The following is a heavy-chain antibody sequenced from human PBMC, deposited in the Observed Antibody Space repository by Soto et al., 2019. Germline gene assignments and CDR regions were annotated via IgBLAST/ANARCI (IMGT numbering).Heavy chain of an antibody. V-gene: IGHV1-69*01. CDR1: GGTFRSYF. Sequence: QVQLVQSGAEVKKAGSSVKVSCKTSGGTFRSYFINWVRQAPGQGLEWVRGIIPVFGTTYYAVRFQGRVTITADESTTTVYMELSSLRSDDTAVYYCARETPSTTAAYFYYGLDVWGQGTTVTVAS. CDR3: ARETPSTTAAYFYYGLDV. CDR2: IIPVFGTT. D-gene: IGHD2-2*01. J-gene: IGHJ6*02.